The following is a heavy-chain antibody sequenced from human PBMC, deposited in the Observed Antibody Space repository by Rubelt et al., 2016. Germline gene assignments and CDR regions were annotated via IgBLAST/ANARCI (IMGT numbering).Heavy chain of an antibody. Sequence: QVQLQQWGAGLLKPSETLSLTCAVYGGSFSGYYWTWIRQPPGKGLEWIGEINDGGSTNYKSSLKGRVTISVDTSKDQFSLKLSAVTAADTAVYYCARGRRTGTSRRDAFDIWGQGTMVTVSS. CDR2: INDGGST. CDR1: GGSFSGYY. CDR3: ARGRRTGTSRRDAFDI. J-gene: IGHJ3*02. D-gene: IGHD1-7*01. V-gene: IGHV4-34*01.